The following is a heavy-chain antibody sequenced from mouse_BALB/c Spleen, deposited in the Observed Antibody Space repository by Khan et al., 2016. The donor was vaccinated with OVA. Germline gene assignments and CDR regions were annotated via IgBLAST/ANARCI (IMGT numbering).Heavy chain of an antibody. CDR1: GYSFTSYW. CDR3: ARGGTTSYWYFEV. V-gene: IGHV1-61*01. J-gene: IGHJ1*01. Sequence: QVQLKQSGAELVRPGASVKLSCKASGYSFTSYWMNWMKQRLGQGLEWIGIIHPSDSDTRLNQKLKDKATLTVDKSSTTAYMQLSSPTSEDSAVYYCARGGTTSYWYFEVWGAGTTVTVSS. CDR2: IHPSDSDT. D-gene: IGHD2-14*01.